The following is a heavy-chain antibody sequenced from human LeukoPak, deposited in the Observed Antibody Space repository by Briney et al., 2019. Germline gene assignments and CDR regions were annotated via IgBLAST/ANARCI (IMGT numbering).Heavy chain of an antibody. J-gene: IGHJ4*02. CDR2: INPNSGGT. CDR1: GYPFTGYY. D-gene: IGHD3-3*01. CDR3: ARTLYYDFWMFDY. V-gene: IGHV1-2*02. Sequence: GASVKVPCKASGYPFTGYYMHWVRQAPGQGLEWMGWINPNSGGTNYAQKFQGRVTMTRDTSISTAYMELSRLRSDDTAVYYCARTLYYDFWMFDYWGQGTLVTVSS.